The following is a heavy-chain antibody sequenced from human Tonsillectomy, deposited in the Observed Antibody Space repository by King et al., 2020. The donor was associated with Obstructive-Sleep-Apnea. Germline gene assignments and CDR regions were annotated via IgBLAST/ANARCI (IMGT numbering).Heavy chain of an antibody. J-gene: IGHJ4*02. D-gene: IGHD4-23*01. V-gene: IGHV4-59*01. CDR2: FYSSWST. CDR1: GGSLSSSY. Sequence: QLQESGPGLVKPSETLSLTCTVSGGSLSSSYWSWIRQPPGKGLEWIAYFYSSWSTNYNPSLKSRVTLSLDTSKNQFSLKLSSVTAADTAVYYCARGPYGGNLEYWGQGTLVTVSS. CDR3: ARGPYGGNLEY.